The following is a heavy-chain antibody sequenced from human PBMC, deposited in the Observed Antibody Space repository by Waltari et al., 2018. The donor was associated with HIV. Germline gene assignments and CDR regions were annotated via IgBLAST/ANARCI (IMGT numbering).Heavy chain of an antibody. V-gene: IGHV3-7*01. D-gene: IGHD5-12*01. CDR2: IKADGSEK. CDR1: GFIFGNYW. Sequence: EVQLVESGGGLVQPGGSLRLSCAASGFIFGNYWMTWVRQAPGKGLEWVANIKADGSEKHHVDSVKGRFTISRDNAQNSLYLQMNSLRAEDTALYYCARGRWLQSLYFFDYWGQGTLVSVSS. J-gene: IGHJ4*02. CDR3: ARGRWLQSLYFFDY.